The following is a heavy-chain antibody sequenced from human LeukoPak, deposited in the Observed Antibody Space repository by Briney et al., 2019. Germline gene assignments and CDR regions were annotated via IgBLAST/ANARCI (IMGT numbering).Heavy chain of an antibody. CDR2: INWNGGST. V-gene: IGHV3-20*04. CDR3: ARVDCSSTSCYEFDY. CDR1: GFTFDDYG. Sequence: GGSLRLSCAASGFTFDDYGMSWVRQAPGKGLEWVSGINWNGGSTGYADSVKGRFTISRDNAKNSLYLQMNSLRAEDTAVYYCARVDCSSTSCYEFDYWGQGTLVTVSS. J-gene: IGHJ4*02. D-gene: IGHD2-2*01.